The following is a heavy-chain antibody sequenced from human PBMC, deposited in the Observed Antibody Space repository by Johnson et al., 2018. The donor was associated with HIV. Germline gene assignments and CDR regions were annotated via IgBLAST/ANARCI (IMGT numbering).Heavy chain of an antibody. CDR2: IYSGGST. D-gene: IGHD7-27*01. CDR1: GFTFSSYE. J-gene: IGHJ3*02. V-gene: IGHV3-66*02. Sequence: MLLVESGGGLVQPGGSLRLSCAASGFTFSSYEMNWVRQAPGKGLEWVSVIYSGGSTYYADSVKGRFTISRDNSKNTLYLQMNSLRSEDTAVYYCASSWGNAFDIWGQGTMVTVSS. CDR3: ASSWGNAFDI.